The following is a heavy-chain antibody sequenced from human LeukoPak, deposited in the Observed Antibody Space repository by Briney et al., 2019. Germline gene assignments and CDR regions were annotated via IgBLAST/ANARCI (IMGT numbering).Heavy chain of an antibody. Sequence: GGCLRLSCATSGFTFSTYWMSWVRQAPGKGLEWVANIKQDGSEKYYVDSVKGRFTISRDNAKSSLYLQLNSLTAEDTGVYYCAREGSRSYWGQGTLATVSS. J-gene: IGHJ4*02. CDR2: IKQDGSEK. CDR1: GFTFSTYW. V-gene: IGHV3-7*01. CDR3: AREGSRSY.